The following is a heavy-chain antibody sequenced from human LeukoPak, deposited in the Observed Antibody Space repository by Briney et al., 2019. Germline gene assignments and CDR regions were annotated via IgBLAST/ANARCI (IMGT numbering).Heavy chain of an antibody. Sequence: ASVKVSCKASGYTFTSYAMNWVRQAPGQGLEWMGWINTNTGNPTYAQGFTGRFVFSLDTSVSTAYLQISSLKAEDTAVYYCARGSPPLGDILTGYQSPRVADYWGQGTLVTVSS. D-gene: IGHD3-9*01. CDR3: ARGSPPLGDILTGYQSPRVADY. CDR2: INTNTGNP. J-gene: IGHJ4*02. CDR1: GYTFTSYA. V-gene: IGHV7-4-1*02.